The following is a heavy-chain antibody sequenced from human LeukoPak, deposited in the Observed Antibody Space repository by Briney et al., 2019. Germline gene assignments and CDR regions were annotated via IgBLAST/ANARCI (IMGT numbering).Heavy chain of an antibody. CDR2: IYYGGST. CDR3: ARHLGGDLYYYGMDV. CDR1: GGSISTYY. Sequence: PSETLSLTCTVSGGSISTYYWSWIRQPPGKGPEWIGYIYYGGSTNYNPSLKSRVTISVDTSKNQFSLKLSSVTAADTAVYYCARHLGGDLYYYGMDVWGQGTTVTVSS. D-gene: IGHD3-10*01. J-gene: IGHJ6*02. V-gene: IGHV4-59*08.